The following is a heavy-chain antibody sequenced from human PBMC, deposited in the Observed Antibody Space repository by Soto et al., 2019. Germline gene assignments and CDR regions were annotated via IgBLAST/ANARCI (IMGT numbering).Heavy chain of an antibody. CDR1: GFTFSSYA. J-gene: IGHJ4*02. Sequence: QVQLVESGGGVVQPGRSLRLSCAASGFTFSSYAMHWVRQAPGKGLEWVVVISYDGSNKYYADSVKGRFTISRDNSKNTLYLQMNSLRAEDTAVYYCAREVAAAVTLFDYWGQGTLVTVSS. V-gene: IGHV3-30-3*01. CDR3: AREVAAAVTLFDY. CDR2: ISYDGSNK. D-gene: IGHD6-13*01.